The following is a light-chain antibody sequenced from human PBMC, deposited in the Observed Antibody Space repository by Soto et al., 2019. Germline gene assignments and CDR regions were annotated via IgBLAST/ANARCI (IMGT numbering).Light chain of an antibody. CDR3: QQYESLSGT. CDR2: DAS. V-gene: IGKV1-5*01. CDR1: VSGSGW. Sequence: IRMNQSHLTVSESQVDTVTXTCGASVSGSGWLAWYQKPPGEAPKLLIYDASALPRGLPSWCSGSGAGAKFPLTSGRQQADDFASYWCQQYESLSGTFGPGTKLDIK. J-gene: IGKJ3*01.